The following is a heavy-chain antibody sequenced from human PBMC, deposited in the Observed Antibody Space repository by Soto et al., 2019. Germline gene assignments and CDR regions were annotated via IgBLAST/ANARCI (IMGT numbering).Heavy chain of an antibody. Sequence: GGSLMISFKGSGYVFTRYWISWVRQMPRKGLGGMGRIDPRYSYTKYTPSFQWHLTISAHKSISTAYLQWSSPKGSDTAMYYCARLEYRRSSGNWFDPWGKGPLVPVPQ. J-gene: IGHJ5*02. V-gene: IGHV5-10-1*01. CDR3: ARLEYRRSSGNWFDP. D-gene: IGHD6-6*01. CDR2: IDPRYSYT. CDR1: GYVFTRYW.